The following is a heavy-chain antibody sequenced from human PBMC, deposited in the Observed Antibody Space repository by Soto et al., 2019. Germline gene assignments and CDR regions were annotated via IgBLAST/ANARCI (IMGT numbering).Heavy chain of an antibody. V-gene: IGHV3-23*01. CDR3: AKRRGEGYFDY. J-gene: IGHJ4*02. CDR1: GFTFSSYV. CDR2: IGGTSGST. D-gene: IGHD3-16*01. Sequence: WGSLRLSCAASGFTFSSYVMSWVRQAPGKGLEWVSAIGGTSGSTYYADSVKGRFTISRDNSKNTMYLQMNSLRAEDTAVYYCAKRRGEGYFDYWGQGTLVTVSS.